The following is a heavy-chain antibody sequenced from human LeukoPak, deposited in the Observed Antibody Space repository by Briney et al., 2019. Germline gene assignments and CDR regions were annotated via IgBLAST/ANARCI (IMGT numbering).Heavy chain of an antibody. V-gene: IGHV1-2*02. CDR3: VRENWYYDY. CDR2: IHPKTGVT. CDR1: GYNFFDFY. D-gene: IGHD3-10*01. Sequence: GASVKVSCKASGYNFFDFYMHWVRQAPGQGLEWLGWIHPKTGVTNYAQRFQGRVTLTRDTSISALYMELISLTFDDTAVYYCVRENWYYDYWGQGTLVTVSS. J-gene: IGHJ4*02.